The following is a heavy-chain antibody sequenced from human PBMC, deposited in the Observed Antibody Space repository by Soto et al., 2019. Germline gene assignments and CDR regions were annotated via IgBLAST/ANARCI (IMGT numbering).Heavy chain of an antibody. CDR1: GFSLSTSGRT. CDR3: TLRQDSSRGPIY. Sequence: QITLKESGPTLVNPTETLTLTCSVSGFSLSTSGRTLGWIRQPPGKAPEWLALGGQYSPSLQSRVTFTKDTSKNQVVLTLTDMDPADTATYYCTLRQDSSRGPIYWGQGILVTVSS. V-gene: IGHV2-5*01. D-gene: IGHD6-13*01. CDR2: GG. J-gene: IGHJ4*02.